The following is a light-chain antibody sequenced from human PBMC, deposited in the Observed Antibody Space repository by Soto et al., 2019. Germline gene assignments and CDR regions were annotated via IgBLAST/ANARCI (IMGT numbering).Light chain of an antibody. J-gene: IGKJ1*01. V-gene: IGKV1-5*01. CDR3: RQYNSYST. CDR1: QSISSW. Sequence: DIQMTQSPSTLSASVGDTVTITCRASQSISSWLAWYQQKPGKAPKLLIYDASSLESGVPSRFSGSGSGTEFTLTISSLQPDDFATYYCRQYNSYSTFGQGTKVEIK. CDR2: DAS.